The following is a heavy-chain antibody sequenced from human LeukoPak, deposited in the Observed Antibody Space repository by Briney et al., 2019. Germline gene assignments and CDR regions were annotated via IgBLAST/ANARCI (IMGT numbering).Heavy chain of an antibody. D-gene: IGHD3-3*01. V-gene: IGHV3-21*01. J-gene: IGHJ4*02. CDR3: ARDLPKYYDFWSGYYGPMDY. CDR1: GFTFSSYS. Sequence: GGSLRLSCAACGFTFSSYSMNWVRQAPGKGMEWVSSISSSSSYIYYADSVKGRFTISRDNAKNSLYLQMNSLRAEDTAVYYCARDLPKYYDFWSGYYGPMDYWGQGTLVTVSS. CDR2: ISSSSSYI.